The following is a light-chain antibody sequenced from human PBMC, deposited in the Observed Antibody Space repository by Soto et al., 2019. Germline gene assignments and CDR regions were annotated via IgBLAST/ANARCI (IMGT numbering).Light chain of an antibody. V-gene: IGKV1-12*01. CDR2: AAS. CDR3: QQANSFPPSFT. J-gene: IGKJ3*01. Sequence: DIQMTQSPSSVSASVGDRVTITSRAGQGIGSWLAWYQQKPGEAPKLLIYAASSLQSVVPSRFSGSGSGTDFTLTISSLQPEDFATYFCQQANSFPPSFTFGPGTKVDF. CDR1: QGIGSW.